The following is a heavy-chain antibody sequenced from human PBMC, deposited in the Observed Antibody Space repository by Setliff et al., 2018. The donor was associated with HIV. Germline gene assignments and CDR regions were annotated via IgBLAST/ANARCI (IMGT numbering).Heavy chain of an antibody. V-gene: IGHV4-59*01. J-gene: IGHJ3*02. Sequence: PSETLSLTCTVSGGSISSYFWSWIRQPPGKGLEWIGYMSYSGSTYYNPSLKSRIIMSVDTSKNQFSLKLSSVTAADTALYYCARSDSYCAGDCYGVDGVDACDIWGQGTMVTVS. CDR3: ARSDSYCAGDCYGVDGVDACDI. CDR2: MSYSGST. D-gene: IGHD2-21*02. CDR1: GGSISSYF.